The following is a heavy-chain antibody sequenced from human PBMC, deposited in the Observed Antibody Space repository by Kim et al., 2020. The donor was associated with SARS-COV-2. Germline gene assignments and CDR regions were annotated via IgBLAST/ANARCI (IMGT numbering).Heavy chain of an antibody. CDR2: IYYSGST. V-gene: IGHV4-59*01. CDR1: GGSISSYY. J-gene: IGHJ3*02. CDR3: ARERGWVGATFAFDI. Sequence: SETLSLTCTVSGGSISSYYWSWIRQPPGKGLEWIGYIYYSGSTNYNPSLKSRVTISVDTSKNQFSLKLSSVTAADTAVYYCARERGWVGATFAFDIWGQGTMGTVSS. D-gene: IGHD1-26*01.